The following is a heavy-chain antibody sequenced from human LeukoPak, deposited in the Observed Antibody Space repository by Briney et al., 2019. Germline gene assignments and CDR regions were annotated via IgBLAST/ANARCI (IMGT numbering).Heavy chain of an antibody. V-gene: IGHV4-30-4*08. J-gene: IGHJ6*02. CDR2: IYYSGST. CDR3: ARDPLYGGNYYYGMDV. Sequence: SETLSLTCTVSGGSISSCDYYWSWIRQPPGKGLEWIGYIYYSGSTYYNPSLKSRVTISVDTSKNQFSLKLSSVTAADTAVYYCARDPLYGGNYYYGMDVWGQGTTVTVS. CDR1: GGSISSCDYY. D-gene: IGHD3-16*01.